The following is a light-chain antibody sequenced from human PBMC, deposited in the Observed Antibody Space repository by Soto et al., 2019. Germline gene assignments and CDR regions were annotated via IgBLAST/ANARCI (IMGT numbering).Light chain of an antibody. J-gene: IGKJ1*01. Sequence: EIVLTPSPATLSVSPGERATSSCRASQSVSDNLAWYQQKPGQAPRLLIYDASTRATGIPARFGGSGSGTEFTLTISSLQSEDFAVYFCQQYNNWPWSFGQGTKVEIK. CDR1: QSVSDN. CDR2: DAS. CDR3: QQYNNWPWS. V-gene: IGKV3-15*01.